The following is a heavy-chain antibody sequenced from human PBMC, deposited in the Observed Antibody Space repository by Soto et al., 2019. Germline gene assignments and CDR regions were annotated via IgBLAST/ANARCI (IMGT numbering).Heavy chain of an antibody. Sequence: GGSLRLSCTASGFSFDTYAISWFRQDPGKGLEGLGFIRSKAYSRTTEYAASVRGRISISRDDSKSSAFLQMDSPNIEDTAVYYCAREGALKPFSSWGQGALVTVSS. V-gene: IGHV3-49*03. J-gene: IGHJ5*02. CDR1: GFSFDTYA. CDR2: IRSKAYSRTT. CDR3: AREGALKPFSS.